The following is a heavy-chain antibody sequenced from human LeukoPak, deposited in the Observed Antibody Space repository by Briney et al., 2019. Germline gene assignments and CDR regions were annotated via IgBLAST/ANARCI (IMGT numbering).Heavy chain of an antibody. V-gene: IGHV4-4*09. CDR3: ARLGSYHDF. CDR1: GASLRSYY. CDR2: IYTSGGS. Sequence: PGTLSLSCTVSGASLRSYYWSWIRRTPAKGLWWMWNIYTSGGSSYYPSLQSRLTMSIPTSKNQLSLKLTSVTAADTAVYFCARLGSYHDFWGQGALVTVSS. J-gene: IGHJ4*02. D-gene: IGHD1-26*01.